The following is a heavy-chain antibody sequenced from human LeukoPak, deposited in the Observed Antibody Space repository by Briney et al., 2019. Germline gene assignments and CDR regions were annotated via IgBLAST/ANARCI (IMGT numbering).Heavy chain of an antibody. CDR3: ARDAYYYDSSGYYSGINYYYYYMDA. J-gene: IGHJ6*03. Sequence: KPSETLSLTCIVSGGPFSSYYWTWIRQPAGKGLEWIGRIYTSVSTNYNPSLKSRVTMSVDRSKNQFSLKLSSVTAADTAVYYCARDAYYYDSSGYYSGINYYYYYMDAWSKGTTVTVSS. CDR2: IYTSVST. D-gene: IGHD3-22*01. V-gene: IGHV4-4*07. CDR1: GGPFSSYY.